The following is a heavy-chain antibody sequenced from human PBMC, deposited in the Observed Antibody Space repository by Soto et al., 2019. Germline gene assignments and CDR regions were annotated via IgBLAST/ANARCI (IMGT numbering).Heavy chain of an antibody. J-gene: IGHJ4*02. CDR1: GFTFSGSA. V-gene: IGHV3-73*01. CDR3: TRGYGDYVRDY. CDR2: IRSKSNSYAT. Sequence: EVQLVESGGGLVQPGGSLKLSCAVSGFTFSGSAMHWVRQASGKGLEWVGRIRSKSNSYATAYAASEKGRFTISRDDSKNTAYLQMTSLKTEDTAVYYCTRGYGDYVRDYWGQGNLVTVSS. D-gene: IGHD4-17*01.